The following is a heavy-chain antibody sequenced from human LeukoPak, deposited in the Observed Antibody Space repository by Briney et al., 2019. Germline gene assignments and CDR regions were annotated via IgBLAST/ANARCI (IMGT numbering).Heavy chain of an antibody. V-gene: IGHV1-46*01. CDR1: GYTFTSYY. J-gene: IGHJ4*02. CDR3: ARTVSGYGTHFDY. Sequence: ASVTVSCKASGYTFTSYYMHWVRQAPGQGLEWMGIINPSGGSTSYAQKFQGRVTMTRDTSTSTVYMELSSLKSEDTAVYYCARTVSGYGTHFDYWGQGTLVTVSS. CDR2: INPSGGST. D-gene: IGHD3-10*01.